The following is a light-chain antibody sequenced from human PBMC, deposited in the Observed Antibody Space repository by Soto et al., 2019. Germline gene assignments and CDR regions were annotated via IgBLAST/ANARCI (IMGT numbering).Light chain of an antibody. V-gene: IGKV1-5*03. J-gene: IGKJ1*01. CDR2: KPS. Sequence: DIRMTQSPSTLSVSVGDRVTITCRASQTISSWLAWYQQKPGKAPKLLIYKPSTLKSGVPSRFSGSGSGTDFTLTISSLQPDDFATYYCQHYNSYSEAFGQGTKVELK. CDR1: QTISSW. CDR3: QHYNSYSEA.